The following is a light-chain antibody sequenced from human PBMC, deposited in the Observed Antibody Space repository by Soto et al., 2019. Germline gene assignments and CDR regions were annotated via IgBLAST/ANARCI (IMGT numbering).Light chain of an antibody. CDR2: TAS. CDR3: QKYNSAPYT. CDR1: QGISNY. Sequence: DIQMTQSPSSLSASVGDRVTITCRASQGISNYLAWYQQKPWKVPKLLIYTASTLQSGVPSRFSGSGSGTDFTLTISSLQPEDVATYYFQKYNSAPYTFGPGTNVQIK. V-gene: IGKV1-27*01. J-gene: IGKJ3*01.